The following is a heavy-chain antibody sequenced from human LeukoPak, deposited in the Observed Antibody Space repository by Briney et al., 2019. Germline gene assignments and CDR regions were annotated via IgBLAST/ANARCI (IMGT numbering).Heavy chain of an antibody. CDR1: GYIFTSYY. V-gene: IGHV1-46*03. CDR2: INPSGGST. D-gene: IGHD3-22*01. J-gene: IGHJ4*02. CDR3: ARDPNSSGDYSSFVE. Sequence: ASVKVSCKSSGYIFTSYYMHLVREAPGRGLEWMGIINPSGGSTSYAQKFQGRVTITRDTSTSTVYMELSSLRSEDTAVCYCARDPNSSGDYSSFVEGGQGPLVTLSS.